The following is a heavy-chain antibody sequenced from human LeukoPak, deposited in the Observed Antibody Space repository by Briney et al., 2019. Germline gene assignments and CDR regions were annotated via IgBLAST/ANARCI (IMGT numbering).Heavy chain of an antibody. J-gene: IGHJ6*02. CDR1: GYTFTGYY. CDR2: INPNSGGT. D-gene: IGHD2-2*01. V-gene: IGHV1-2*02. Sequence: ASVKVSCKASGYTFTGYYTHWVRQAPGQGLEWMGWINPNSGGTNYAQKFQGRVTMTRDTSISTAYMELSRLRSDDTAVYYCARDLRRLGYCSSTSCDVGYYYYGMDVWGQGTTVTVSS. CDR3: ARDLRRLGYCSSTSCDVGYYYYGMDV.